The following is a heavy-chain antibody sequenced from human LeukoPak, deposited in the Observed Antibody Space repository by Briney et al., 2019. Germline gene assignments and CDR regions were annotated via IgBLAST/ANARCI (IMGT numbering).Heavy chain of an antibody. J-gene: IGHJ4*02. D-gene: IGHD3-10*01. Sequence: GGSLRLSCAASGFTFRTYAMAWVRQAPGKGLEWVSAISGSGDNTYYADSVKGRFTISRDDSKNTVYLQMNSLRAEDTAVYYCAKDQSDKGSSAAFDYWGQGTLVPVSS. CDR3: AKDQSDKGSSAAFDY. V-gene: IGHV3-23*01. CDR2: ISGSGDNT. CDR1: GFTFRTYA.